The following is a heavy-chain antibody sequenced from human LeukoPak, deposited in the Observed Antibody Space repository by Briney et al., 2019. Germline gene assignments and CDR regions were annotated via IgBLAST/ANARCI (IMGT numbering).Heavy chain of an antibody. D-gene: IGHD5-18*01. V-gene: IGHV4-59*01. CDR1: GGSISSYY. J-gene: IGHJ4*02. Sequence: SETLSLTCTVSGGSISSYYGSCIRQPPGKGLECIGYIYYSGSTNYNPSLKSRVTISVDTPKNQFSLKLSSVTAADTAVYYCARASGYSYGPGAVDYWGQGILVTVSS. CDR3: ARASGYSYGPGAVDY. CDR2: IYYSGST.